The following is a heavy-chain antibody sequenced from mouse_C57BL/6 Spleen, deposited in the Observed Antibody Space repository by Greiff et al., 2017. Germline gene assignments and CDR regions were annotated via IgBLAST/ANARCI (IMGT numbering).Heavy chain of an antibody. Sequence: VQLQQSGAELMKPGASVTLSCTATGYTFTGYWIEWVKQTPGHGLEWIGEIVPGSGSTNYNEKFKGKATFTADTSSNTAYMQLSRLTTEDSAIYYCARGNYVWYFDVWGTGTTVTVSS. J-gene: IGHJ1*03. CDR1: GYTFTGYW. CDR3: ARGNYVWYFDV. V-gene: IGHV1-9*01. CDR2: IVPGSGST. D-gene: IGHD2-1*01.